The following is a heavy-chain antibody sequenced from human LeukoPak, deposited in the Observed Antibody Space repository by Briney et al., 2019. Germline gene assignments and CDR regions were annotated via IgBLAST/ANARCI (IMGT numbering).Heavy chain of an antibody. V-gene: IGHV3-30*02. D-gene: IGHD3-10*01. Sequence: GGSLRLSCAASGFTFSSYGRNWAGQAQGKGLEGGAFIRYDGSNKYYADSVKGRFTISRDNSKNTLYLQMNSLRAEDTAVYYCAKDSDYYYGSGSEFDYWGQGTLVTVSS. CDR2: IRYDGSNK. CDR3: AKDSDYYYGSGSEFDY. J-gene: IGHJ4*02. CDR1: GFTFSSYG.